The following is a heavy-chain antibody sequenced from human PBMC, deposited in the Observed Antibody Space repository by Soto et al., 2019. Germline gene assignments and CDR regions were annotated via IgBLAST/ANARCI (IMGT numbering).Heavy chain of an antibody. CDR1: GGYISSGGNY. D-gene: IGHD2-8*01. CDR2: IYYTGHT. CDR3: AREDINESFFDS. J-gene: IGHJ4*02. V-gene: IGHV4-31*03. Sequence: QVQLQESGPGLVKPSQTLSLTCSVSGGYISSGGNYWSWIRQHPGKGLEWIGFIYYTGHTKYNAALKGRVNMSGDMSQKQFSLTLTSVTAADTAVYYCAREDINESFFDSWGPGILVTGSS.